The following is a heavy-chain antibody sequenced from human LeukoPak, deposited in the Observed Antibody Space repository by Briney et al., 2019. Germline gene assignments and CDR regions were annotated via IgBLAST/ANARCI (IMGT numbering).Heavy chain of an antibody. CDR2: ISGSGDST. V-gene: IGHV3-23*01. D-gene: IGHD3-16*02. J-gene: IGHJ4*02. CDR1: GFTFTSYA. CDR3: AKVEAYYDYVWGSYRYSEFDY. Sequence: GGSLRLSCAAFGFTFTSYAMSWVRQAPGKGLEWVSAISGSGDSTYYADSVKGRFTISRDNSKNTLYLQMNSLRAEDTAVYYCAKVEAYYDYVWGSYRYSEFDYWGQGTLVTVSS.